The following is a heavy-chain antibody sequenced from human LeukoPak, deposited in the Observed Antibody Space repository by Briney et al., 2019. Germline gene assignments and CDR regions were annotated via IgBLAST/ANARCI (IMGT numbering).Heavy chain of an antibody. J-gene: IGHJ4*02. CDR1: GFTFSSYG. CDR3: AKGRLRSSEFDY. CDR2: ISYDGSNK. Sequence: GGSLRLSCAASGFTFSSYGTHWVRQAPGKGLEWVAVISYDGSNKYYADSVKGRFTISRDNSKNTLYLQMNSLRAEDTAVYYCAKGRLRSSEFDYWGQGTLVTVSS. D-gene: IGHD4-17*01. V-gene: IGHV3-30*18.